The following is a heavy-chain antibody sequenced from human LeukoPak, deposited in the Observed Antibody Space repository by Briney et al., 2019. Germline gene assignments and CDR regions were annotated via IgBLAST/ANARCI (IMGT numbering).Heavy chain of an antibody. D-gene: IGHD2-15*01. CDR1: GFPFSNYW. Sequence: PGGSLRLSCAASGFPFSNYWMSWVRQAPGKGLEWVANMKEDGGEINYVDSVKGRFTISRDNAKNSLYLHMNSLRVDDTAVYSGGGDRVYSTFDNWGQGPLVTSSS. CDR2: MKEDGGEI. J-gene: IGHJ5*02. V-gene: IGHV3-7*01. CDR3: GGDRVYSTFDN.